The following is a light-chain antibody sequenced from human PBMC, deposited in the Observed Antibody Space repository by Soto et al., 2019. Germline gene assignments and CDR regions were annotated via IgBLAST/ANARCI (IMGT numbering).Light chain of an antibody. J-gene: IGKJ2*01. CDR1: QSVSSN. CDR2: GAS. CDR3: QQYDNWPPFT. V-gene: IGKV3-15*01. Sequence: EIVMTQSPATLYVSPGERATLSCRASQSVSSNLAWYQQKPGQAPRLLIYGASTRATGIPVRFSGSGSGTEFTLTVSSLQSEDFAVYYCQQYDNWPPFTFGQGTKLEI.